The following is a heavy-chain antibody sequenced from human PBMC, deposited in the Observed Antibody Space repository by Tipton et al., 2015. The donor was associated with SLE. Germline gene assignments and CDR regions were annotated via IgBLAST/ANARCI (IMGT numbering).Heavy chain of an antibody. V-gene: IGHV3-7*05. CDR1: GFTFDSFW. Sequence: SLRLSCAASGFTFDSFWMSWVRQAPGKGLEWVANIKEDGSEEYYVDSVKGRFTISRDNDKSSLYLQMTSLRAEDTAVYFCARITYYDEYSAYRWFDPWGQGTLVPVSP. J-gene: IGHJ5*02. CDR3: ARITYYDEYSAYRWFDP. CDR2: IKEDGSEE. D-gene: IGHD3-3*01.